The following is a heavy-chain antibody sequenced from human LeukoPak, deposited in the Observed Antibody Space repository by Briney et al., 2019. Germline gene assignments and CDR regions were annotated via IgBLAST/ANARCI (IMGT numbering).Heavy chain of an antibody. CDR2: ISWNSGSI. V-gene: IGHV3-9*03. J-gene: IGHJ3*02. CDR1: GFTFDDYA. Sequence: QPGRSLRLSCAASGFTFDDYAMHWVRQAPGKGLEWVSGISWNSGSIGYADSVKGRFTISRDNAKNSLYLQMNSLRAEDMALYYCAKGVNYYDSRVAFDIWGQGTMVTVSS. CDR3: AKGVNYYDSRVAFDI. D-gene: IGHD3-22*01.